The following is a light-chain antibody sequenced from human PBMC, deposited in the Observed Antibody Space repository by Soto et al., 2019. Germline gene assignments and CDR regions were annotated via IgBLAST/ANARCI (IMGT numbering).Light chain of an antibody. CDR2: EAS. CDR1: QSVSSN. CDR3: HQRQRWPRT. V-gene: IGKV3-11*01. Sequence: EIVMTQSPATLSVSPGERATLSCRASQSVSSNLAWYQHKPGQAPRLLIYEASNRAAGVPGRFSGSGSGTDFTLTITRLEPEDFAFYYCHQRQRWPRTFGQGTKVDIK. J-gene: IGKJ1*01.